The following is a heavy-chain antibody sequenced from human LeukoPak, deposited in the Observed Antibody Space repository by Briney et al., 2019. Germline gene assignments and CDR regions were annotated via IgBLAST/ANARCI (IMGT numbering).Heavy chain of an antibody. D-gene: IGHD3-22*01. CDR3: ARVYDSSGYYFDY. CDR1: GGTFSSYA. CDR2: IIPIFGTA. J-gene: IGHJ4*02. Sequence: SVKVSCKASGGTFSSYAISWVRQAPGQGLEWMGGIIPIFGTANYAQKFQGRVTITTDESTSTAYMELSSLRSENTAVYYCARVYDSSGYYFDYWGQGTLVTVSS. V-gene: IGHV1-69*05.